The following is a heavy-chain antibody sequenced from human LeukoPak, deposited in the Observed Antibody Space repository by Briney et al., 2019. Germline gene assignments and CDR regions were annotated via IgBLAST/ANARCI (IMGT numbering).Heavy chain of an antibody. V-gene: IGHV4-4*07. J-gene: IGHJ4*02. Sequence: PSETLSLTCTVSGGSITSSYWTWIRQPAGKGLEWIGRIYTSGSTNYNPSLKSRVTISVDTSKNQFSLELSSVTAADTAVYYCATTSRDFWSGYDYWGQGTLVTVSS. CDR3: ATTSRDFWSGYDY. D-gene: IGHD3-3*01. CDR2: IYTSGST. CDR1: GGSITSSY.